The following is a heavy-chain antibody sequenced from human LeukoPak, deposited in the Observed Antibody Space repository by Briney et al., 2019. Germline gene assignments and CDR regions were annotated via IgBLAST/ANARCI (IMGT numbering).Heavy chain of an antibody. D-gene: IGHD6-19*01. CDR1: GFTFSSYA. Sequence: GGSLRLSCAASGFTFSSYAMHWVRQAPGKGLEWVAVISYDGSNKYYADSVKGRFTISRDNSKNTLYLQMNSLRAEDTAVYYCARDLAVAGPYYFDYWGQGTLVTVSS. J-gene: IGHJ4*02. CDR2: ISYDGSNK. V-gene: IGHV3-30-3*01. CDR3: ARDLAVAGPYYFDY.